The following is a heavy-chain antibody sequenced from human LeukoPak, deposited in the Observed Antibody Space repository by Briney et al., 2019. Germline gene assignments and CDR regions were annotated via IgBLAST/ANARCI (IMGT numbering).Heavy chain of an antibody. D-gene: IGHD4-17*01. CDR3: ARMGTVYYYYDRDV. Sequence: PGESLKISCKGPGYSFTSYWIGWVRQMPGKGLGWMGIIYPGDSDTRYSPSYQGQVTISADKSISTAYLQWSGLKASHTAMYYCARMGTVYYYYDRDVWGKGTTVTVSS. CDR1: GYSFTSYW. V-gene: IGHV5-51*01. J-gene: IGHJ6*03. CDR2: IYPGDSDT.